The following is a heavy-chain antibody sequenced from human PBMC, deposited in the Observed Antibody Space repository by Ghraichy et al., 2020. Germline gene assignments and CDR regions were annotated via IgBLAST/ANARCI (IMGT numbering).Heavy chain of an antibody. CDR2: IYYSGST. CDR3: ARDRSAANVFDI. D-gene: IGHD2-2*01. V-gene: IGHV4-61*01. J-gene: IGHJ3*02. CDR1: GGSVSSGSYY. Sequence: SETLSLTCTVSGGSVSSGSYYWSWIRQPPGKGLEWIGYIYYSGSTNYNPSLKSRVTISIDTSKNQFSLKLSSVTAADTAVYYCARDRSAANVFDIWGQGTMVTVSS.